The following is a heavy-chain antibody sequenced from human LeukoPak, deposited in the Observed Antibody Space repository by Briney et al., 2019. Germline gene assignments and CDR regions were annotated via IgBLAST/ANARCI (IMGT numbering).Heavy chain of an antibody. V-gene: IGHV3-7*01. J-gene: IGHJ4*02. Sequence: GGSLRLSCAASGFTFSSYWMSWVRQAPGKGLEWVANIKQDESEKYYVDSVKGRFTISRDNAKNSLYLQMNSLRAEDTAVYYCARGARQWLVPDFDYWGQGTLVTVSS. D-gene: IGHD6-19*01. CDR1: GFTFSSYW. CDR2: IKQDESEK. CDR3: ARGARQWLVPDFDY.